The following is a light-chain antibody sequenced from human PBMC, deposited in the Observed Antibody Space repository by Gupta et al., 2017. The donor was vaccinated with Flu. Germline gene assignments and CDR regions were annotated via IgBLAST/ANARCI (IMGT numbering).Light chain of an antibody. CDR1: QDIRRY. V-gene: IGKV1-8*01. Sequence: PSSLSASTGDRVTITCRASQDIRRYLAWYQQKPGQAPKLLIYGASTVQSGAPSRFSGSGSGTDFTLTVTYLQSEDFATYYCQQDDSYPFIFGGGTKVEV. J-gene: IGKJ4*01. CDR3: QQDDSYPFI. CDR2: GAS.